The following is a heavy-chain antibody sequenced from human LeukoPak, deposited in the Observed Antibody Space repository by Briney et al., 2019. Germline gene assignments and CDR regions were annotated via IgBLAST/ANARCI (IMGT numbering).Heavy chain of an antibody. Sequence: GGSLRLSCAASGFTFSDYYMSWIRQAPGKGLEWVSYISSSGSTIYYADSVKGRFTISRDNAKNSLYLQMNSLRAEDTAVYYCARDPRRIVVVPAAPGWFDPWGQGTLVTVSS. CDR3: ARDPRRIVVVPAAPGWFDP. D-gene: IGHD2-2*01. CDR1: GFTFSDYY. J-gene: IGHJ5*02. V-gene: IGHV3-11*01. CDR2: ISSSGSTI.